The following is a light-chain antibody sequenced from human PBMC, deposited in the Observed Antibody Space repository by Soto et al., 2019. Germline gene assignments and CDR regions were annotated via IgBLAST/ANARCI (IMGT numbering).Light chain of an antibody. CDR3: LQYYTSWT. CDR2: GAS. Sequence: EIVLTQSPGTLSLSPGERATLSCRASQSVRNSNSDWYQQKPGQAPRCPIYGASTRATAIPDRFSGSGSGSGTDFTLTISRLEPEDFAVYYCLQYYTSWTFGQGTKVEIK. V-gene: IGKV3-20*01. CDR1: QSVRNSN. J-gene: IGKJ1*01.